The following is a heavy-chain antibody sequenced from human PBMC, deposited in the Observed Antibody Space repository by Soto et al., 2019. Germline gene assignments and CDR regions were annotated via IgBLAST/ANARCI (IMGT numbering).Heavy chain of an antibody. CDR3: AADPLPYYYDSSGYLYY. CDR1: GFTFTISA. V-gene: IGHV1-58*02. Sequence: SVKVSCKASGFTFTISAMQWVRQARGQRLEWIGWIVVGSGNTNYAQKFQGRVTITRDMPTSTAYMELSSLRSEDTAVYYCAADPLPYYYDSSGYLYYWGQGTLVTVSS. CDR2: IVVGSGNT. D-gene: IGHD3-22*01. J-gene: IGHJ4*02.